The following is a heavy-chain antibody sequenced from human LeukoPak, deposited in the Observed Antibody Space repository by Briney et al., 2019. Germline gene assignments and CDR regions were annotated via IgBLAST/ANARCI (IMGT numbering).Heavy chain of an antibody. J-gene: IGHJ6*03. Sequence: KPSETLSLTCAVYGGSFSGYYWSWVRQPPGKGVEWVGEINHSGSTNYNPSLKSRVTISVDTSKNQFSLKLSSVTAADTAVYYCARGGGCSGGSCRPRYYYYYMDVWGKGTTVTVSS. D-gene: IGHD2-15*01. CDR3: ARGGGCSGGSCRPRYYYYYMDV. V-gene: IGHV4-34*01. CDR2: INHSGST. CDR1: GGSFSGYY.